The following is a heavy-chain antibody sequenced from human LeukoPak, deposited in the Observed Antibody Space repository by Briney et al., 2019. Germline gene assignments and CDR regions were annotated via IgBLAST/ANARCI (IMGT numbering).Heavy chain of an antibody. V-gene: IGHV3-23*01. Sequence: GRSLRLSCAVSGFTFSSYAMSWVRQAPVKGLEWVSAISGSGGSTYYADSVKGRFTISRDNSKNTLYLQMNSLRAEDTAVYYCAKGHGYCSSTSCYGVLQYWGQGTLVTVSS. J-gene: IGHJ4*02. D-gene: IGHD2-2*01. CDR3: AKGHGYCSSTSCYGVLQY. CDR1: GFTFSSYA. CDR2: ISGSGGST.